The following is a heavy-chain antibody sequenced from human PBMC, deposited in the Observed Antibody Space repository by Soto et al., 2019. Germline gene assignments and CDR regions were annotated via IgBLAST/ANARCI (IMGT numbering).Heavy chain of an antibody. V-gene: IGHV1-8*01. CDR3: AIGYCSGGSCYEEGFFDY. Sequence: GASVKVSCKASGYTFTSYDINGVRQATGQGLEWMGWMNPNSGNTGYAQKFQGRVTMTRNTSISTAYMELSSLRSEDTAVYYCAIGYCSGGSCYEEGFFDYWGQGTLVTVSS. CDR2: MNPNSGNT. J-gene: IGHJ4*02. CDR1: GYTFTSYD. D-gene: IGHD2-15*01.